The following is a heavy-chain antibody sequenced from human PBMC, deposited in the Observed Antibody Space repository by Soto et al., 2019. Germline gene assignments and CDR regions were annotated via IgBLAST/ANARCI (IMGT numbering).Heavy chain of an antibody. Sequence: QVQLVESGGGVVQPGRSLRLSCAASGFTFNNFGIHWVRQAPGKGLEWVAVIWYDGSNKFYADSVKGRFTISRDNSKNTLYLQMNSLRADDTAVYYCARDPDLYSGNYYFDYWGQGTLVTVSA. V-gene: IGHV3-33*01. CDR1: GFTFNNFG. J-gene: IGHJ4*02. CDR2: IWYDGSNK. CDR3: ARDPDLYSGNYYFDY. D-gene: IGHD1-26*01.